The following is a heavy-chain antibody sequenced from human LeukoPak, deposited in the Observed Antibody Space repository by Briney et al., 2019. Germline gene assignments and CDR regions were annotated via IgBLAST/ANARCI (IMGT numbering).Heavy chain of an antibody. Sequence: GESLKISCKGSGYIFTNYWIGWVRQMPGKGLEWMGIINPRDSDTRYSPSFQGQVTISADKSSSTAYLQWSSLKASDTAMYYCARHVDNWNPQNWGQGTLVTVSS. J-gene: IGHJ4*02. CDR1: GYIFTNYW. CDR2: INPRDSDT. V-gene: IGHV5-51*01. CDR3: ARHVDNWNPQN. D-gene: IGHD1-20*01.